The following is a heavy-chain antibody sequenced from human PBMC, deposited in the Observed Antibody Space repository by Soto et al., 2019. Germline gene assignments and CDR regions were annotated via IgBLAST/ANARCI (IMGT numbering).Heavy chain of an antibody. CDR1: GGTFSSYG. D-gene: IGHD2-15*01. J-gene: IGHJ6*02. CDR2: IIPIFGTA. V-gene: IGHV1-69*13. CDR3: ARGRDIVVVLAATTSYGMDV. Sequence: SLKVSCKASGGTFSSYGISWVRQAPGQGLEWMEGIIPIFGTANYAQKFQGRVTITADESTSTAYMELSSLRSEDTAVYYCARGRDIVVVLAATTSYGMDVWGQGTTVTVSS.